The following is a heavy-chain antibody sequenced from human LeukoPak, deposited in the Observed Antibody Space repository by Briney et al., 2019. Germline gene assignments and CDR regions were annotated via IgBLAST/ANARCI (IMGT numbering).Heavy chain of an antibody. J-gene: IGHJ4*02. V-gene: IGHV3-23*01. Sequence: GGSLRLSCAASGFTFSSYAMSWVRQAPGKGLEWVSSISDSGRDTYYADSVKGRFTISRDNSKNTLYVQMNSLRAEDTAVYYCAKDRWFGDPVDYWGQGTLVTVSS. CDR1: GFTFSSYA. CDR3: AKDRWFGDPVDY. CDR2: ISDSGRDT. D-gene: IGHD3-10*01.